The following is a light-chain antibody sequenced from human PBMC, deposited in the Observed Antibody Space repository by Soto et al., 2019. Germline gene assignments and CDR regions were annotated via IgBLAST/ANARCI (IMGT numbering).Light chain of an antibody. CDR3: SSYGGGNNLL. CDR2: EVT. J-gene: IGLJ2*01. V-gene: IGLV2-8*01. CDR1: SRDVGGYNY. Sequence: QSALTQPPSASGSPGQSVTISCTGTSRDVGGYNYVSWYQQHPGKAPKLMIYEVTKRPSGVPDRFSGSKSANTASLTVSGLQAEEEADYYCSSYGGGNNLLFGGGTKLTVL.